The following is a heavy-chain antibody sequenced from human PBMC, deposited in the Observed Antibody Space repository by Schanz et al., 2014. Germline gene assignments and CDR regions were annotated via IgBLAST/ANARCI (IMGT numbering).Heavy chain of an antibody. CDR2: ISRDGTTS. J-gene: IGHJ3*02. CDR1: GFIFNDYY. CDR3: ARENLNWEAFDI. V-gene: IGHV3-11*01. Sequence: QVQLVESGGGLVKPGGSLRLSCAASGFIFNDYYMNWIRQAPGKGLEWLSYISRDGTTSYYADSVKGRFTISRDNAKNSLYLEMTSLRGEDTAVYYCARENLNWEAFDISGQGTVVTVSS. D-gene: IGHD7-27*01.